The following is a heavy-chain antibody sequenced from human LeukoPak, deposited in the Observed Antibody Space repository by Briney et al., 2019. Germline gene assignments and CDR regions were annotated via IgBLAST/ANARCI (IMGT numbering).Heavy chain of an antibody. D-gene: IGHD7-27*01. J-gene: IGHJ3*02. Sequence: SETLSLTCAVSGYSISSGYYWGWIRQPPGKGLEWIGSIYHSGSTYYNPSLKSRVTISVDTSKNQFSLKLSSVTAADTAVYYCARPPWGSRAFDIWGQGTIVTVSS. CDR2: IYHSGST. V-gene: IGHV4-38-2*01. CDR1: GYSISSGYY. CDR3: ARPPWGSRAFDI.